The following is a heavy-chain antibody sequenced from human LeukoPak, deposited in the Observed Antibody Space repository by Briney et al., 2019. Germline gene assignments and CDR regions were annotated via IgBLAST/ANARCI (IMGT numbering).Heavy chain of an antibody. CDR1: GGSINNSGHY. Sequence: KPSETLSLTCTVSGGSINNSGHYWGWIRQPPGKGLEWIGSFYYSGSTYYDSSLKSRVTISSDTSKNQFSLKLRSVTAADTAVYYCARHDLEWLLIGGFDFWGQGSLVTVSS. J-gene: IGHJ4*02. V-gene: IGHV4-39*01. D-gene: IGHD3-3*01. CDR2: FYYSGST. CDR3: ARHDLEWLLIGGFDF.